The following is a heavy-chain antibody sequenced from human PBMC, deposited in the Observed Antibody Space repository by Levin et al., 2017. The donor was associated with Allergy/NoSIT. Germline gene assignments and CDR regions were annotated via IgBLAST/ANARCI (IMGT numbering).Heavy chain of an antibody. V-gene: IGHV4-34*01. CDR3: ARGPVRNFDWVFGY. Sequence: MASETLSLTCTVSGGSFSGYYWSWLRQPPGKGLEWIGEINHSGSISYNPSLKSRVTISVDTSKNQFSLRLNSVTAADTAVYYCARGPVRNFDWVFGYWGQGTLITVSS. J-gene: IGHJ4*02. D-gene: IGHD3-9*01. CDR1: GGSFSGYY. CDR2: INHSGSI.